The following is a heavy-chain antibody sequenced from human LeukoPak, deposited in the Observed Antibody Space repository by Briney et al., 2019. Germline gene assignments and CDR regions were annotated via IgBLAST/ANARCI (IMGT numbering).Heavy chain of an antibody. J-gene: IGHJ3*02. CDR3: ARGSHDTIRGVLDI. CDR1: GGSISSDYW. Sequence: PSGTLSLTYAVSGGSISSDYWWSWVRQPPGKGLEYIGEIYYSGTTNYNPSLKSRVTISLDKSKNQFSLNLNSVTAADTAVFYCARGSHDTIRGVLDIWGQGTMVTVSS. CDR2: IYYSGTT. V-gene: IGHV4-4*02. D-gene: IGHD3-10*01.